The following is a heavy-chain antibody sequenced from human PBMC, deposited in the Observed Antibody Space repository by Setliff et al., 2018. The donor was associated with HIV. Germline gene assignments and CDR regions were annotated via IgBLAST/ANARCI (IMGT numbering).Heavy chain of an antibody. Sequence: ASVKVSCKPSGYTFTAYGLSWVRQAPGQGLEWMGWMNPNSGNTGYAQKFQGRVTMTRNTSIRTAYMELSSLRSEDTAVYYCARESTDSSGYYRGYFDYWGQGTLVTVSS. CDR3: ARESTDSSGYYRGYFDY. CDR1: GYTFTAYG. V-gene: IGHV1-8*01. J-gene: IGHJ4*02. CDR2: MNPNSGNT. D-gene: IGHD6-19*01.